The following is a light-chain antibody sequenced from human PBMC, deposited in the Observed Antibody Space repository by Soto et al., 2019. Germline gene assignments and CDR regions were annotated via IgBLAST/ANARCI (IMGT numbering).Light chain of an antibody. Sequence: EIVMTHSPATLSVYPCDRAALSWSASQSVGSNLAWYQQKPGQAPRLLIYGASTRATGIPARFSGSGSGTEFTLTISSLQSEDFAVYYCQQYNNWHPITFGQGTRLEIK. CDR1: QSVGSN. CDR3: QQYNNWHPIT. CDR2: GAS. J-gene: IGKJ5*01. V-gene: IGKV3-15*01.